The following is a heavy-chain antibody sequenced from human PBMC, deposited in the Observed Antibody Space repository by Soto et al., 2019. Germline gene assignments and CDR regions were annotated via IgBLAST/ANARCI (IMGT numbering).Heavy chain of an antibody. Sequence: GASLKVSCKASGYTFTSYAMHWVRQAPGQRLEWMGWINAGNGNTKYSQKFQGRVTITRDTSASTAYMELSSLRSEDTAVYYCASDILTGTNFDYWGQGTLVNVSS. V-gene: IGHV1-3*01. CDR3: ASDILTGTNFDY. D-gene: IGHD3-9*01. J-gene: IGHJ4*02. CDR2: INAGNGNT. CDR1: GYTFTSYA.